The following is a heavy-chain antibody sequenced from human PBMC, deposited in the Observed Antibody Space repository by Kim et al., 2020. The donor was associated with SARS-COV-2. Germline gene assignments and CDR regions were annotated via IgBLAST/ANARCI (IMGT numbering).Heavy chain of an antibody. CDR3: ARFITMIVIDAFDI. CDR2: IYYSGST. Sequence: SETLSLTCTVSGGSISSSSYYWGWIRQPPGKGLEWIGSIYYSGSTYYNPSLKSRVTISVDTSKNQFSLKLSSVTAADTAVYYCARFITMIVIDAFDIWGQGTMVPVSS. V-gene: IGHV4-39*01. J-gene: IGHJ3*02. D-gene: IGHD3-22*01. CDR1: GGSISSSSYY.